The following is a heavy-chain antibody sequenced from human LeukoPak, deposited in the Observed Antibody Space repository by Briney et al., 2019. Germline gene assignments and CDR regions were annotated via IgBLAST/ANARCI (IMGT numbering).Heavy chain of an antibody. CDR1: GFTFDDYA. D-gene: IGHD3-3*01. Sequence: GGSLRLSCAASGFTFDDYAMHWVRQAPGKGLEWVSGISWNSGSIGYADSVKGRFTISRDNAKNSLYLQMNSLRAEDTALYYCAKARGGYYRGIDYWGQGTLVTSPQ. V-gene: IGHV3-9*01. CDR2: ISWNSGSI. J-gene: IGHJ4*02. CDR3: AKARGGYYRGIDY.